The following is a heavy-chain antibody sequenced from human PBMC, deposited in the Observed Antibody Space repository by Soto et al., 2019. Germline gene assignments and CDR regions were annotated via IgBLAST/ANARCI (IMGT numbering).Heavy chain of an antibody. CDR1: GYTFTGYY. CDR3: ARDIDMDIVVEVAATAPGY. Sequence: ASVKVSCMASGYTFTGYYMHWVRQAPGQGLEWMGWINPNSGGTNYAQKLQGRVTMTRDPSISTAYMELSRLRSDDTAVYYCARDIDMDIVVEVAATAPGYWGQGTLVTVSS. D-gene: IGHD2-15*01. J-gene: IGHJ4*02. V-gene: IGHV1-2*02. CDR2: INPNSGGT.